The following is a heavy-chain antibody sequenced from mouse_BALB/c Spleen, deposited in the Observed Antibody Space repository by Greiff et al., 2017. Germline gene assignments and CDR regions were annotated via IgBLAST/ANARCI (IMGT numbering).Heavy chain of an antibody. J-gene: IGHJ2*01. Sequence: EVKVVESGGGLVKLGGSLKLSCAASGFTFSSYYMSWVRQTPEKRLELVAAINSNGGSTYYPDTVKGRFTISRDNAKNTLYLQMSSLKSEDTALYYCARALYYGSSPYYFDYWGQGTTLTVSS. CDR2: INSNGGST. CDR3: ARALYYGSSPYYFDY. V-gene: IGHV5-6-2*01. D-gene: IGHD1-1*01. CDR1: GFTFSSYY.